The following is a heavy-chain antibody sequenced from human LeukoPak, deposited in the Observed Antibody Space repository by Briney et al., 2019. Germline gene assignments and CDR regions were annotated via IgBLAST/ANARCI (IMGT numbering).Heavy chain of an antibody. Sequence: ASVKVSCKASGYTFTGYGITWVQQAPGQGLEWMGWISAYNGNTNHAQKFQGRVTMTTETSTRTAYMELRSLRSDDAAVYYCARIDLAYGSGTYYSSYFEYWGQGTLVTVSS. D-gene: IGHD3-10*01. J-gene: IGHJ4*02. CDR2: ISAYNGNT. V-gene: IGHV1-18*01. CDR1: GYTFTGYG. CDR3: ARIDLAYGSGTYYSSYFEY.